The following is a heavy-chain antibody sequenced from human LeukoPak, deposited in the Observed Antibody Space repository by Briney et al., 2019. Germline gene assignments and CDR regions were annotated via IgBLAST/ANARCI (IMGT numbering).Heavy chain of an antibody. Sequence: RSSETLSLTCTVSGGSISSSSYYWGWIREPPGKGLEWIGSIYDSGSTYYNPSLKSRVTISVDTSKNQFSLKLSSVTAADTAVYYCARPAGRAYCGGDCVRHWFDPWGQGTLVTVSS. D-gene: IGHD2-21*02. CDR1: GGSISSSSYY. CDR3: ARPAGRAYCGGDCVRHWFDP. CDR2: IYDSGST. J-gene: IGHJ5*02. V-gene: IGHV4-39*01.